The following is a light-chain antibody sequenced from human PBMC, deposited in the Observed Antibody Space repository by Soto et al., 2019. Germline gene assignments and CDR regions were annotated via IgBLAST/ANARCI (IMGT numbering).Light chain of an antibody. J-gene: IGKJ4*01. Sequence: DIQMTQSPSSLSASLGDRVTITCRASQSISSYLNWYQQKPGKAPKLLIYAASSLQSGVPSRFSGSGSATDFTLTINSLQPEDFATYYCQQTDSYPSTFGGGTKVDIK. CDR3: QQTDSYPST. V-gene: IGKV1-39*01. CDR1: QSISSY. CDR2: AAS.